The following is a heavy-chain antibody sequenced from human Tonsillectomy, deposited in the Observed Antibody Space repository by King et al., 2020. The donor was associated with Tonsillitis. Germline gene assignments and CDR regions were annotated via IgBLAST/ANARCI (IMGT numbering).Heavy chain of an antibody. J-gene: IGHJ5*02. CDR2: IYYSGST. CDR3: ARRTYGDTWFGP. CDR1: GGSIRSYY. V-gene: IGHV4-59*08. Sequence: QLQESGPGLVKPSETLSLTCTVSGGSIRSYYWSWIRQPPGKGLEWIGYIYYSGSTNYNPSLKSRVTISVDTSKNQFSLRLSSVTAADTAVYYCARRTYGDTWFGPWGQGTLVTVSS. D-gene: IGHD4-17*01.